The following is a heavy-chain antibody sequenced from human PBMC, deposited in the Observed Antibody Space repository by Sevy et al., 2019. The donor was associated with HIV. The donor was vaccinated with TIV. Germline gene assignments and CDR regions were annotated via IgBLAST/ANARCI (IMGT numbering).Heavy chain of an antibody. CDR2: ISSSSSYI. CDR1: GFTFSSYS. V-gene: IGHV3-21*01. D-gene: IGHD2-15*01. Sequence: GGSLRLSCAASGFTFSSYSMNWVRQAPGKGQEWVSSISSSSSYIYYADSVKGRFTISRDNAKNSLYLQMNSLRAEDTAVYYCARDQRRDIVVVVAATNWFDPWGQGTLVTVSS. CDR3: ARDQRRDIVVVVAATNWFDP. J-gene: IGHJ5*02.